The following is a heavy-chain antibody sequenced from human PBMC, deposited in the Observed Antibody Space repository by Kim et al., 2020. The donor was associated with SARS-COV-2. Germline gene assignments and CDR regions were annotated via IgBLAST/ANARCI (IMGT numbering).Heavy chain of an antibody. D-gene: IGHD2-2*01. V-gene: IGHV4-59*01. CDR2: IYYSGST. Sequence: SETLSLTCTVSGGSITSYYWSWIRQPPGKGLEWIGYIYYSGSTNYNPSLKSRVTISVDTSKNQFSLKLSSVTAADTAVYYCARAPPVGDLVVVPAAYDYWGQGTLVTVSS. CDR1: GGSITSYY. CDR3: ARAPPVGDLVVVPAAYDY. J-gene: IGHJ4*02.